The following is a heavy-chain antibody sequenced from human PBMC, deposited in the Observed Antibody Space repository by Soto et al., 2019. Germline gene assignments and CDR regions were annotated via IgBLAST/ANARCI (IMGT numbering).Heavy chain of an antibody. J-gene: IGHJ4*02. Sequence: QVQLVQSGAEVKKPGASVKVSCKASGYTFIGYYIHWVRQAPGQGLEWMGWINPNSGGAKYSQKFQAWVTKTRDTSISTAYMELSRLKSDDTAVYYCARSGGGYDLGDYWGQGTLVTVSS. D-gene: IGHD5-12*01. V-gene: IGHV1-2*04. CDR2: INPNSGGA. CDR1: GYTFIGYY. CDR3: ARSGGGYDLGDY.